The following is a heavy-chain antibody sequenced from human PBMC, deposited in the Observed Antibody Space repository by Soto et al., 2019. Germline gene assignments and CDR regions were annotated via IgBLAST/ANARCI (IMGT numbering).Heavy chain of an antibody. CDR1: GFTFTSYS. D-gene: IGHD2-2*02. CDR2: ISGSSSCI. J-gene: IGHJ4*02. V-gene: IGHV3-21*01. CDR3: AIDPRYCSSTSFYTDIDH. Sequence: EVQLVESGGGLVKPGGSLRLSCAASGFTFTSYSMHWVRQVPGKGLVWVSSISGSSSCIYYADSVRGRFTISRDNAKNSLYLQMNSLRDEDTAVYYCAIDPRYCSSTSFYTDIDHWGQGTLVTVSS.